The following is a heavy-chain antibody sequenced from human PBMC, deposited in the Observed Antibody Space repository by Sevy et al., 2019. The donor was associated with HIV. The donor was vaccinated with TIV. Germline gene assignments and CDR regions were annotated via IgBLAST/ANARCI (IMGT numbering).Heavy chain of an antibody. J-gene: IGHJ5*02. CDR2: MNPNSGNT. CDR1: GYTFTSYD. CDR3: ASGSDSKGRWFDP. V-gene: IGHV1-8*03. Sequence: ASVKVSCKASGYTFTSYDINWVRQATGQGLEWMGWMNPNSGNTGYAQKFQGRVTITRNTSISTAYMELSSLRSEDTAVYYCASGSDSKGRWFDPWGQGTLVTVSS. D-gene: IGHD3-22*01.